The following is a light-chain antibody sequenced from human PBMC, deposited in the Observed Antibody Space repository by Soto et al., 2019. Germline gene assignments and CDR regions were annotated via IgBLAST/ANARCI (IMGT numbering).Light chain of an antibody. CDR1: QGISSF. CDR3: QHLNSYPRALA. J-gene: IGKJ4*01. CDR2: AAS. Sequence: DIQLTQSPSFLSASVGDRVTITCRASQGISSFLAWYQQKLGQAPKLLIYAASTLESGVSLRFSGSGSGTEFTLTLSSLQPEDFATSYCQHLNSYPRALAFGGGTKVEI. V-gene: IGKV1-9*01.